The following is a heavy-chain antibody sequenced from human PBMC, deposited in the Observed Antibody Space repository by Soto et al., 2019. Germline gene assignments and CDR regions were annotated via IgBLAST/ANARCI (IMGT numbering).Heavy chain of an antibody. CDR2: IIPIFGTP. CDR3: ARGNNLDYFDS. D-gene: IGHD1-1*01. Sequence: QVQLVQSGAEVKKPGSSVNVSCTASGGTVSSYGLNWVRQAPGQGLEWMGGIIPIFGTPNYAQKFQGRVTMAADESTVTVTMQLSSLRSEDTAVYYCARGNNLDYFDSWGQGTLVTVSS. V-gene: IGHV1-69*12. J-gene: IGHJ4*02. CDR1: GGTVSSYG.